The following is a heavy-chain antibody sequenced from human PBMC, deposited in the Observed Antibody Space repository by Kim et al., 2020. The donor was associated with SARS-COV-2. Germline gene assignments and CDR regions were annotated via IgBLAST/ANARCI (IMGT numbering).Heavy chain of an antibody. CDR1: GGSFSGYY. J-gene: IGHJ4*02. CDR2: INHSGST. Sequence: SETLSLTCAVYGGSFSGYYWSWIRQPPGKGLEWIGEINHSGSTNYNPSLKSRVTISVDTSKNQFSLKLSSVTAADTAVYYCARWAYYYGSGSLDYWGQGT. V-gene: IGHV4-34*01. CDR3: ARWAYYYGSGSLDY. D-gene: IGHD3-10*01.